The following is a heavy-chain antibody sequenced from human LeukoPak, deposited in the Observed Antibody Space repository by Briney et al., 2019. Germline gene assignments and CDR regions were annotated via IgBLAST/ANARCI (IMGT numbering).Heavy chain of an antibody. CDR1: GFTFSSYS. CDR3: VRDGLWYDY. V-gene: IGHV3-48*02. D-gene: IGHD2-15*01. J-gene: IGHJ4*01. CDR2: ISILSTSI. Sequence: PGGGLRLSCAASGFTFSSYSMHWVRQAPGKGLEWVSYISILSTSIYYADSVKGRFTISRDNAKNSPYLQMNSLRDEDTAVYYCVRDGLWYDYWGQGTLVT.